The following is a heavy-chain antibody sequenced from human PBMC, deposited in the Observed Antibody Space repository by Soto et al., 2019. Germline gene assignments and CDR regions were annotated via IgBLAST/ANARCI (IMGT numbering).Heavy chain of an antibody. Sequence: QVQLQQWGAGLLKPSETLSLTCAVYGGSLSDYYWNWLRQPPGKGLEWIGEVNHRGSSSYNPSLKIRVDISVDTAMTQFSLKLRSVTAADTAVYYCARYQWNPGAFDPWGPGTQVIVSS. CDR2: VNHRGSS. V-gene: IGHV4-34*01. J-gene: IGHJ5*02. CDR3: ARYQWNPGAFDP. D-gene: IGHD1-20*01. CDR1: GGSLSDYY.